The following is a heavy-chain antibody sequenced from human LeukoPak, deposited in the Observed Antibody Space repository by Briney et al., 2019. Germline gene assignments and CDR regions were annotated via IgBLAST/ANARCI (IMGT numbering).Heavy chain of an antibody. Sequence: PSETLSLTCAVYGGSFSGYYWSWIRQPPGKGLEWIGEINHSGSTNYNPSLKSRVTISVDTSNNQFSLKLSSVTAADTAVYYCARRGGAYQLLSVYYYMDVWGKGTTVTVSS. J-gene: IGHJ6*03. CDR1: GGSFSGYY. V-gene: IGHV4-34*01. CDR2: INHSGST. D-gene: IGHD2-2*01. CDR3: ARRGGAYQLLSVYYYMDV.